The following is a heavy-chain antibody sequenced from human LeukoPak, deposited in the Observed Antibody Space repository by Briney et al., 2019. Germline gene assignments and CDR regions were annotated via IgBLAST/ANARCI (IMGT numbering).Heavy chain of an antibody. CDR3: ARRGIYDPGYYFDY. V-gene: IGHV4-59*01. Sequence: SETLSFTCTVSGGSISSYYWSWIRQPPGKGLEWIGYIYYSGSTNYNPSLKSRVTISVDTSKNQFSLKLSSVTAADTAVYYCARRGIYDPGYYFDYWGQGTLVTVSS. J-gene: IGHJ4*02. CDR1: GGSISSYY. CDR2: IYYSGST. D-gene: IGHD5-12*01.